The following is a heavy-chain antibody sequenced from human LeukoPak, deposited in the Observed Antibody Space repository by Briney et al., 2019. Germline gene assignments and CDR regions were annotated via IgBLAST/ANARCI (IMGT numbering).Heavy chain of an antibody. CDR3: AKAITMIVVVTPPGDY. CDR1: GFTFSSYA. Sequence: GGSLRLSCVASGFTFSSYAMSWVRQAPGKGLEWVSAISGSGGSTYYADSVKGRFTISRDNSKNTLYLQMNSLRAEDTAVYYCAKAITMIVVVTPPGDYWGQGTLVTVSS. D-gene: IGHD3-22*01. J-gene: IGHJ4*02. V-gene: IGHV3-23*01. CDR2: ISGSGGST.